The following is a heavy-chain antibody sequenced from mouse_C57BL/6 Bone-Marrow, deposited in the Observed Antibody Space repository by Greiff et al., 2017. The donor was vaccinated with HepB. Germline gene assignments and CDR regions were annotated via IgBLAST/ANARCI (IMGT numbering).Heavy chain of an antibody. Sequence: QVQLQQSGAELARPGASVKLSCKASGYTFTSYGISWVKQRTGQGLEWIGEIYPRSGNTYYNEKFKGKATLTADKSSSTAYMELRSLTSEDAAVYVCARKGGGPMDYWGQGTSVTVSS. CDR1: GYTFTSYG. V-gene: IGHV1-81*01. J-gene: IGHJ4*01. CDR2: IYPRSGNT. CDR3: ARKGGGPMDY.